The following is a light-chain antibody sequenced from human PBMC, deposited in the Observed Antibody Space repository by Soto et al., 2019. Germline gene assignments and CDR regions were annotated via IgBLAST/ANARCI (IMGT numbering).Light chain of an antibody. Sequence: EIVLPQSPGALSVAPGETLSLSCRASEAINNNFVAWYQQRPGQVPRLLMYGASIRVSGVPDRISGRRSGTGFILNIARVEPEDSAVYFCQQYHLSPLTFGGGTQV. J-gene: IGKJ4*01. CDR2: GAS. V-gene: IGKV3-20*01. CDR1: EAINNNF. CDR3: QQYHLSPLT.